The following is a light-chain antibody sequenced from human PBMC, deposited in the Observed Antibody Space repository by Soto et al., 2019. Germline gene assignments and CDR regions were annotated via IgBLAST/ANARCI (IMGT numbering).Light chain of an antibody. J-gene: IGKJ4*01. CDR3: QQFSSYPLT. CDR1: QSVISSY. Sequence: ILLTQSPGTLSLSPGERATLSCRASQSVISSYLAWYQQKPGQAPRLLIYDASSRATGIPDRFSGGGSGTDFTLTISRLEPEDFAVYYCQQFSSYPLTFGGGTKVDIK. V-gene: IGKV3-20*01. CDR2: DAS.